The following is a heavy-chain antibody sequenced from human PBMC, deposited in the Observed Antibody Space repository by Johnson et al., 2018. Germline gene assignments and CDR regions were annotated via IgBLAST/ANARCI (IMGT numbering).Heavy chain of an antibody. V-gene: IGHV4-59*01. D-gene: IGHD3-16*01. J-gene: IGHJ6*02. CDR2: IYYSGST. Sequence: QVQLQESGPGLVKPSETLSLTCTVSGGSISGYYWSWIRQPPGKGLDWIGYIYYSGSTNYNPSLKSRVTISVDTSKNQFSLKLSSVTAADTAVYYCARADVWGNFYYYYGMDVWGQGTTVTVSS. CDR1: GGSISGYY. CDR3: ARADVWGNFYYYYGMDV.